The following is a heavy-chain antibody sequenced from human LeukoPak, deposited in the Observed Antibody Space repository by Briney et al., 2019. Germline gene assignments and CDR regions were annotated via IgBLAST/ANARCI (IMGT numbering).Heavy chain of an antibody. CDR3: EKVRRMEWMTPLSDDFDV. D-gene: IGHD3-3*01. CDR1: GFNFNRFA. CDR2: ISSDSSNK. J-gene: IGHJ3*01. V-gene: IGHV3-30*04. Sequence: GGSLRLSCAASGFNFNRFAMHWVRQVPGRGLEWVAVISSDSSNKNYVESVRGRFTISRENSVNTLYLEMNTLATDDAGVYYCEKVRRMEWMTPLSDDFDVWGQGTMVTVSS.